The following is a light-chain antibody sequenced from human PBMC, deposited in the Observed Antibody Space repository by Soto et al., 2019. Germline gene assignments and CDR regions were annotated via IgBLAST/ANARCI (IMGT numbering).Light chain of an antibody. CDR2: DAS. J-gene: IGKJ4*01. Sequence: EIVLTQSPATLSLSPGERATLSCRASQSVTSYLAWYQQKPGQAPRLLIYDASNRATGIPARFSGSGSGTDFTLTISSLEPEDFAVYYCQHRSNWPVTFGGGTKVEIK. V-gene: IGKV3-11*01. CDR3: QHRSNWPVT. CDR1: QSVTSY.